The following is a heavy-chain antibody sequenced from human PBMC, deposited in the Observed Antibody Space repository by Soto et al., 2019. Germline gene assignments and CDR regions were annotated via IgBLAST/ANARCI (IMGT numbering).Heavy chain of an antibody. D-gene: IGHD1-7*01. J-gene: IGHJ6*03. CDR1: GFTFSNAW. Sequence: PGGSLRLSCAASGFTFSNAWMSWVRQAPGKGLEWVGRIKSKTDGGTTDYAAPVKGGFTISRDDSKNTLYLQMNSLKTEDTAVYYCTTPYNWNYWYYYYMDVWGKGTTVTVSS. CDR3: TTPYNWNYWYYYYMDV. CDR2: IKSKTDGGTT. V-gene: IGHV3-15*01.